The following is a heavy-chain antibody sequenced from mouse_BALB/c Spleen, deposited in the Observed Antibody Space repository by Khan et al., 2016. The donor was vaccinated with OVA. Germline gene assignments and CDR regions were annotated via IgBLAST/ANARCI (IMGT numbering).Heavy chain of an antibody. D-gene: IGHD2-4*01. CDR2: IWSGGST. CDR1: GFSLTTYG. CDR3: AGNYDYDEGLAY. V-gene: IGHV2-2*02. Sequence: QVQLKQSGPGLVQPSQSLSITCTVSGFSLTTYGVHWVRQSPGKGLEWLGVIWSGGSTDYNAPFISRLSISKDSSKSQVFFQMNSLQVNDTAIYYGAGNYDYDEGLAYWGQGTLVTVSA. J-gene: IGHJ3*01.